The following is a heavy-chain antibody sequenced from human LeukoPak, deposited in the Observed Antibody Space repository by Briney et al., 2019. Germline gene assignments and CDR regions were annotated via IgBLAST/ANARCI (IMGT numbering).Heavy chain of an antibody. D-gene: IGHD3-22*01. Sequence: GGSLRLSCAASGFTFSSYGVHWVRQAPGKGLEWVAVLSYDGGNKYYADSVKGRFTISRDNSKNTLYLQMNSLRAEDTAVYYCAKEMNYYHSSAFDYWGQGTLVTVSS. V-gene: IGHV3-30*18. J-gene: IGHJ4*02. CDR3: AKEMNYYHSSAFDY. CDR2: LSYDGGNK. CDR1: GFTFSSYG.